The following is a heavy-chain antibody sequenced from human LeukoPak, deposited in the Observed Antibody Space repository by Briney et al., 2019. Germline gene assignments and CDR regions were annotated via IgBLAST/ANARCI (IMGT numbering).Heavy chain of an antibody. Sequence: GASVKVSCKASGYSFTSYDINWVRQATGQGLEWMGWMNPKSGNTGYAQKFQGRVTMTRSTSISTAYMELSSLRSEDTAVYCCARAQRVTFPLKYYFDYWGQGTLVTVSS. CDR1: GYSFTSYD. CDR3: ARAQRVTFPLKYYFDY. CDR2: MNPKSGNT. V-gene: IGHV1-8*01. D-gene: IGHD3-10*01. J-gene: IGHJ4*02.